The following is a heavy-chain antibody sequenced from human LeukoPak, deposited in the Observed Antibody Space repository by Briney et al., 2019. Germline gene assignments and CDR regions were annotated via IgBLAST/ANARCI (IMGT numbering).Heavy chain of an antibody. CDR3: ATYRQVLLPFES. Sequence: GGSLRLSCAASGFTFSSYEMNWIRQAPGKGLEWVSSIFPSGGEIHYADSVRGRFTISRDNSKSTLSLQMNSLRAEDTAIYYCATYRQVLLPFESWGQGTLVTVSS. D-gene: IGHD5-18*01. V-gene: IGHV3-23*01. CDR2: IFPSGGEI. CDR1: GFTFSSYE. J-gene: IGHJ4*02.